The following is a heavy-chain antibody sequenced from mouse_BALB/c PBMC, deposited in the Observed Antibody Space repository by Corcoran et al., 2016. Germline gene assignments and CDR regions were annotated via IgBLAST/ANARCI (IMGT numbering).Heavy chain of an antibody. CDR1: GYTFTDYS. Sequence: QIQLVQSGPELKKPGETVKISCKASGYTFTDYSMHWVKQAPGKGLKWMGWINTETGEPTYADDFKGRFAFSLETSASTAYLQINNLKNEDTATYFCAFRWLRAWFAYWGQGTLVTVSA. D-gene: IGHD2-3*01. V-gene: IGHV9-2-1*01. J-gene: IGHJ3*01. CDR2: INTETGEP. CDR3: AFRWLRAWFAY.